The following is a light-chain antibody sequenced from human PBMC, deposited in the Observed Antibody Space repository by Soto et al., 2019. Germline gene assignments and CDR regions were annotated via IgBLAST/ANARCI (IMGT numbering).Light chain of an antibody. J-gene: IGKJ2*01. CDR2: GAS. Sequence: IQLTQSPSSLSACVGDRVTVTCRASQSINIYLNWYQQKPGKAPTLLIYGASSLQSGVPSRFSGGGSRTDFTLTISSLQTEDFATYYCQQSYRSPYTFGQGTKLEI. CDR1: QSINIY. CDR3: QQSYRSPYT. V-gene: IGKV1-39*01.